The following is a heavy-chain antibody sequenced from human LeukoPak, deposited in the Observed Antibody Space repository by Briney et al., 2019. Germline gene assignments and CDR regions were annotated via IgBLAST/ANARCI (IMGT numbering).Heavy chain of an antibody. J-gene: IGHJ4*02. Sequence: GASVKVSCKASGGTFSSYAISWVRQAPGQGLEWMGGIIPIFGTANYAQKFQGRVTITADESTSTAYMELSSLRSEDTAVYYCAREDCGGDCYYIYWGQGTLVTVSS. V-gene: IGHV1-69*13. CDR3: AREDCGGDCYYIY. D-gene: IGHD2-21*02. CDR1: GGTFSSYA. CDR2: IIPIFGTA.